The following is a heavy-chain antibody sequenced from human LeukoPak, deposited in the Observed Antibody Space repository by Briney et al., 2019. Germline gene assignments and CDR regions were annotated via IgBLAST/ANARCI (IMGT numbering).Heavy chain of an antibody. J-gene: IGHJ4*02. V-gene: IGHV1-2*02. CDR3: ARDVEVRFLEWLLFDY. CDR2: INPNSGGT. CDR1: GYTFTGYY. D-gene: IGHD3-3*01. Sequence: ASVKVSCKASGYTFTGYYMHWVRHAPGQGLEWMGWINPNSGGTNYAQKFQGRVTMTRDTSISTAYMELSRLRSDDTAVYYCARDVEVRFLEWLLFDYWGQGTLVTVSS.